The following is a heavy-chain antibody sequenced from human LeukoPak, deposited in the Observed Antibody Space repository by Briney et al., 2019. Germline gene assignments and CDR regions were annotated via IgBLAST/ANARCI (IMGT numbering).Heavy chain of an antibody. CDR1: GGSISSYY. CDR3: ARGNAVDDYDYVWGSYRPPFNWFDP. V-gene: IGHV4-4*07. J-gene: IGHJ5*02. Sequence: PSETLSLTCTVSGGSISSYYWSWIRQPAGKGLEWIGRIYTSGSTNYNPSLKSRVTMSVDTSKNQFSLKLSSVTAADTAAYYCARGNAVDDYDYVWGSYRPPFNWFDPWGQGTLVTVSS. D-gene: IGHD3-16*02. CDR2: IYTSGST.